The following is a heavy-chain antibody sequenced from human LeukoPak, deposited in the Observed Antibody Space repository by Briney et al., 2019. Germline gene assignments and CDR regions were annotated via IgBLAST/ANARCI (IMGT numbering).Heavy chain of an antibody. Sequence: PGGSLRLSCAASGFTFSSYAMHWVRQAPGKGLEWVAVIPYDGSNKYYADSVKGRFTISRDNSKNTLYLQMNSLRAEDTAVYYCASPLRGYSYGHDAFDIWGQGTMVTVSS. J-gene: IGHJ3*02. D-gene: IGHD5-18*01. CDR3: ASPLRGYSYGHDAFDI. CDR1: GFTFSSYA. CDR2: IPYDGSNK. V-gene: IGHV3-30*04.